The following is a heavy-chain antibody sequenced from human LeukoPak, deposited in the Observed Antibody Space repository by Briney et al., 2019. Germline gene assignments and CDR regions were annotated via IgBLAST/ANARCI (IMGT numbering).Heavy chain of an antibody. CDR3: ARDGGSGWYNY. V-gene: IGHV4-61*02. CDR2: IHTSGST. D-gene: IGHD6-19*01. Sequence: SQTLSLTCTVSGGSISSGSYYWSWIRQPAGKGLEWIGRIHTSGSTNYNPSLKSRVTISVDTSKNHFSLKLSSVTAADTAVYYCARDGGSGWYNYWGQGTLVTVSS. J-gene: IGHJ4*02. CDR1: GGSISSGSYY.